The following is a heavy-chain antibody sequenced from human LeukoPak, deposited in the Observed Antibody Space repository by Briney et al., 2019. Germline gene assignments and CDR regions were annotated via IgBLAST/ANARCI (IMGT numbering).Heavy chain of an antibody. Sequence: GGSLRLSCVVSGFTVSSNYMSWVRQAPGKGLEWVSVIYSGGSTYYADSVKGRFTISRDNSKNTVHLQMNSLRAEDTAVYYCARDGQPPLYYFDYWGQGILVTVSS. CDR1: GFTVSSNY. D-gene: IGHD1-14*01. CDR3: ARDGQPPLYYFDY. J-gene: IGHJ4*02. V-gene: IGHV3-66*01. CDR2: IYSGGST.